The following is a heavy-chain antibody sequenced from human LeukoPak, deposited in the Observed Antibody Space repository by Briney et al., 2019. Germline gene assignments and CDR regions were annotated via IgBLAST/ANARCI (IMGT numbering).Heavy chain of an antibody. J-gene: IGHJ5*02. CDR3: ARRADWFDP. CDR1: GGSISSHY. V-gene: IGHV4-59*11. CDR2: IYYSGST. Sequence: SETLSRNCTGSGGSISSHYWSWIRQPPGKGLEWIGYIYYSGSTNYNPSLKSRVTISVDTSKNQSSLKLSSVTAADTAVYYCARRADWFDPWGQGTLVTVSS.